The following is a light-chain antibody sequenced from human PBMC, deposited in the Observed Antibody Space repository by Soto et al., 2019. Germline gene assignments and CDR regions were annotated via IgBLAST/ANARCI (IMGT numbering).Light chain of an antibody. CDR3: QEYVNWPFT. J-gene: IGKJ3*01. Sequence: LCQRDRANXSWRATQTVLITYLAFYHQKPGQAPILLIYFASNRATHIPYMFIDGRSGTYFTLTISRLEPDDFAVYYCQEYVNWPFTFGPGTAVDIK. V-gene: IGKV3-20*01. CDR2: FAS. CDR1: QTVLITY.